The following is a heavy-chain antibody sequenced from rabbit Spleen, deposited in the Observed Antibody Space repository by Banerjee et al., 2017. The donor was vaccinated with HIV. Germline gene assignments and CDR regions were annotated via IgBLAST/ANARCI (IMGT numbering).Heavy chain of an antibody. V-gene: IGHV1S45*01. CDR2: IDTGDGDT. Sequence: QQQLEESGGGLVKPGGTLTLTCTASGFSFSSIYWICWVRQAPGKGLEWIACIDTGDGDTYYANWAKGRFTISKTSSTTVTLQMTSLTAADTATYFCGRTDNNVYRDFNLWGPGTLVTVS. CDR1: GFSFSSIYW. CDR3: GRTDNNVYRDFNL. D-gene: IGHD4-1*01. J-gene: IGHJ4*01.